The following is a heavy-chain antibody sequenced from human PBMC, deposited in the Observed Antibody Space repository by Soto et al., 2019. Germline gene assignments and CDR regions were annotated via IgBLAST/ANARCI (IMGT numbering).Heavy chain of an antibody. Sequence: SVKVSCKASGGTFSSYAISWVRQAPGQGLEWMGGIIPIFGTANYAQKFQGRVTITADESTSTAYMELSSLRSEDTAVYYCARGNSSSWYGNYYYYGMDVWGQGTTVTVSS. CDR1: GGTFSSYA. J-gene: IGHJ6*02. V-gene: IGHV1-69*13. D-gene: IGHD6-13*01. CDR3: ARGNSSSWYGNYYYYGMDV. CDR2: IIPIFGTA.